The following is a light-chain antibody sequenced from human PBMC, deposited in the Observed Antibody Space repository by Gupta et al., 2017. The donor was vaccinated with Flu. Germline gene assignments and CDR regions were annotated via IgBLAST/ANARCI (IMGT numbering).Light chain of an antibody. CDR1: SSNIGSNY. CDR2: DNN. V-gene: IGLV1-44*01. Sequence: VTISCSGSSSNIGSNYVNWYQQLPGTAPKLLIYDNNKRPSGVPDRFSGSKSDTSATLAITGLQSGDEADYYCASWDGSLNGWVFGGGTKLTVL. CDR3: ASWDGSLNGWV. J-gene: IGLJ3*02.